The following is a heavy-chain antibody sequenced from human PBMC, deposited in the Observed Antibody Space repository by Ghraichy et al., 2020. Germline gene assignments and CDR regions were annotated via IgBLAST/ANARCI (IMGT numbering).Heavy chain of an antibody. D-gene: IGHD3-3*01. V-gene: IGHV4-4*07. CDR1: GGSISSYY. J-gene: IGHJ6*02. CDR2: IYTSGST. Sequence: SETLSLTCTVSGGSISSYYWSWIRQPAGKGLEWIGHIYTSGSTNYNPSLKSRVTMSVDTSKNQLSLKLRSVTAADTAVYYFAREPSGYYDFWSGYYPADYYGMDVWGQGTTVTVSS. CDR3: AREPSGYYDFWSGYYPADYYGMDV.